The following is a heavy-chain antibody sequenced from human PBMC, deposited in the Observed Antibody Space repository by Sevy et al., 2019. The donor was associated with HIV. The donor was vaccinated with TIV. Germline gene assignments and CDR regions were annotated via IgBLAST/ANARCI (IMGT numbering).Heavy chain of an antibody. CDR1: GFTFGTSG. D-gene: IGHD1-26*01. V-gene: IGHV3-30*02. Sequence: GGSLRLSCAASGFTFGTSGMDWVRQAPGKGLEWVAFIRYDGRIKYYADSVKGRFTISRDNSNNTLYLQMNTLTTEDTGVYFCAKDGGGTYFFEEWGPGTQVTVSS. CDR2: IRYDGRIK. CDR3: AKDGGGTYFFEE. J-gene: IGHJ4*02.